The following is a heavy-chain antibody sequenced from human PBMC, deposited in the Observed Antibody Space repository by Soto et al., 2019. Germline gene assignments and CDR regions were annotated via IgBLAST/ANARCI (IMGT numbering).Heavy chain of an antibody. CDR1: GCTIRGYA. CDR3: WRHGSRAAAGTGFDY. D-gene: IGHD6-13*01. J-gene: IGHJ4*02. Sequence: GVMRLSCAASGCTIRGYAMSWVRKDPGKGLEWVSAISGSGGSTYYADSVKGRFTISRDNSKNTLYLQMNSLRAEDTAGYYYWRHGSRAAAGTGFDYWGQGTLVTVSS. CDR2: ISGSGGST. V-gene: IGHV3-23*01.